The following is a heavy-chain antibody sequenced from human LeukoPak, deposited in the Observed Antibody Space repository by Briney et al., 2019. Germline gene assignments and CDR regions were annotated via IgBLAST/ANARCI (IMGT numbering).Heavy chain of an antibody. J-gene: IGHJ5*02. D-gene: IGHD4-17*01. Sequence: GGSLRLSCAASGFTFSSYWMHWVRQAPGKGLVWVSRINSDGSSTSYADSVKGRFTISRDNAKNTLYLQMNSLRAEDTAVYYCARAAVTTVTTAASWFDPWAREPWSPSPQ. CDR3: ARAAVTTVTTAASWFDP. V-gene: IGHV3-74*01. CDR2: INSDGSST. CDR1: GFTFSSYW.